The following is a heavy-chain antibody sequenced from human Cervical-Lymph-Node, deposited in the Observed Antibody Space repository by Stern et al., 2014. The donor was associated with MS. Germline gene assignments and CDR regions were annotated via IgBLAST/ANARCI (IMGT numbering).Heavy chain of an antibody. Sequence: VQLVESGGGVVQPGRSLRLSCAASGFTFSSYGMHWVRQAPGKGLEWVAVIWYDGSNKYYADSVKGRFTISRDNSKNTLYLQMNSLRAEDTAVYYCARGGGSWGYFDYWGQGTLVTGSS. V-gene: IGHV3-33*01. D-gene: IGHD1-26*01. CDR2: IWYDGSNK. CDR1: GFTFSSYG. J-gene: IGHJ4*02. CDR3: ARGGGSWGYFDY.